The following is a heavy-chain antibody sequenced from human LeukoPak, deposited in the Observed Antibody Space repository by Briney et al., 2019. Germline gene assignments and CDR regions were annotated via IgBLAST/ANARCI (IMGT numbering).Heavy chain of an antibody. D-gene: IGHD1-26*01. CDR1: GFTFSSYA. Sequence: GGSLRLSCAASGFTFSSYAMHWVRQAPGKGLEWVAVISYDGSNKYYADSVKGRFTISRDNSKNTLYLQMNSLRAEDTAVYYCARDHVGGSGSSKIFDYWGQGTLVTVSS. V-gene: IGHV3-30-3*01. CDR3: ARDHVGGSGSSKIFDY. J-gene: IGHJ4*02. CDR2: ISYDGSNK.